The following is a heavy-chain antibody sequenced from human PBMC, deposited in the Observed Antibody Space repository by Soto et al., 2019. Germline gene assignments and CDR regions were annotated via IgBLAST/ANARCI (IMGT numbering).Heavy chain of an antibody. CDR3: AKDHYYYGSGSYSGPLDY. D-gene: IGHD3-10*01. Sequence: AGGSLRLSCAASGFTFSSYGMHWVRQAPGKGLEWVAVISYDGSNKYYADSVKGRFTISRDNSKNTLYLQMNSLRAEDTAVYYCAKDHYYYGSGSYSGPLDYWGQGTLVTVSS. V-gene: IGHV3-30*18. CDR2: ISYDGSNK. J-gene: IGHJ4*02. CDR1: GFTFSSYG.